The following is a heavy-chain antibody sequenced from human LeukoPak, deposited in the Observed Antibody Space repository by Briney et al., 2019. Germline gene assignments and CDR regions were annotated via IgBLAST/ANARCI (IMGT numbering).Heavy chain of an antibody. CDR2: ISSNGGST. CDR1: GFTFSSYA. J-gene: IGHJ4*02. D-gene: IGHD6-13*01. Sequence: GGSLRLSCSASGFTFSSYAMHWVRQAPGKGLEYVSAISSNGGSTYYADSVKGRFTVSRVNSKNTLYLQMSSLRAEDTAVYYCVKSVAAAGTGYDYWGQGTLVTVSS. V-gene: IGHV3-64D*06. CDR3: VKSVAAAGTGYDY.